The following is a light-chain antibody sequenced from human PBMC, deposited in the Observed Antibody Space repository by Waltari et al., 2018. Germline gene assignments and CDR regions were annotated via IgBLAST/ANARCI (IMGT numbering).Light chain of an antibody. V-gene: IGLV2-14*01. CDR2: EVS. CDR1: SSDIGGSKF. J-gene: IGLJ2*01. Sequence: QSALTQPASVSGSPGQSITISCSGASSDIGGSKFVSWYQQHPDKTPKLMFYEVSKRPSGVSNRLSGTKSDNTASLTISGLQAEDEGDYYCASYTSVSTLVVFGGGTKLTVL. CDR3: ASYTSVSTLVV.